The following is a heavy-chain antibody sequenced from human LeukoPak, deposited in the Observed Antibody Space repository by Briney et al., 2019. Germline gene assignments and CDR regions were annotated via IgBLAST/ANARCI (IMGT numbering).Heavy chain of an antibody. Sequence: GGSLRLSCAASGFNFGEFWMAWVRQTPGMGLEWVADIKEDGSESFYVDSVKGRFTISRDNSKNTLYLQMNSLRAEDTAVYYCAKDRLSGGYSYVRYWGQGTLVTVSS. CDR3: AKDRLSGGYSYVRY. D-gene: IGHD5-18*01. CDR2: IKEDGSES. V-gene: IGHV3-7*03. J-gene: IGHJ4*02. CDR1: GFNFGEFW.